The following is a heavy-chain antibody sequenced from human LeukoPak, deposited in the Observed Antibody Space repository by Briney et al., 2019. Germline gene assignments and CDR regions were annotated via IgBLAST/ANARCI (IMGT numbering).Heavy chain of an antibody. CDR2: LNPRSGAT. Sequence: ASVKVSCKAFGYTFVDYYLYWVRQAPGQGLEWMGWLNPRSGATNYAQKFQARVTMTRDTSINTAYMELSRLRSDDTAVYYCARDHRRGSTGYDMPADWGQGTLVTVSS. D-gene: IGHD5-12*01. J-gene: IGHJ4*02. CDR3: ARDHRRGSTGYDMPAD. CDR1: GYTFVDYY. V-gene: IGHV1-2*02.